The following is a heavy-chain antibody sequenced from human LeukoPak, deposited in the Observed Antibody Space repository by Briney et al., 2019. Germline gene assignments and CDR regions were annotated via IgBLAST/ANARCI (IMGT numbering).Heavy chain of an antibody. J-gene: IGHJ4*02. CDR1: GFIFSSHW. Sequence: GGSLRLSCAASGFIFSSHWMSWVRQAPGKGLEWVANIKEDGSEKYSVDSVKGRFTISRDNAKNSLYLQMNSLGAEDTAVYYCARLRDIDYWGQGTLVTVSS. CDR3: ARLRDIDY. V-gene: IGHV3-7*01. D-gene: IGHD5-24*01. CDR2: IKEDGSEK.